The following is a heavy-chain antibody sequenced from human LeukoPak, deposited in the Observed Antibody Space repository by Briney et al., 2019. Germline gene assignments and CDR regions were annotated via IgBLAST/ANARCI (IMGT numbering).Heavy chain of an antibody. V-gene: IGHV3-48*04. CDR3: ARDSPVAAYGYYFDY. CDR2: ISWNSGSI. D-gene: IGHD6-19*01. Sequence: PGGSLRLSCAASGFTFNTCNMNWVRQAPGKGLEWVSGISWNSGSIGYADSVKGRFTISRDNAKNSLYLQMNSLRAEDTAVYYCARDSPVAAYGYYFDYWGQGTLVTVSS. CDR1: GFTFNTCN. J-gene: IGHJ4*02.